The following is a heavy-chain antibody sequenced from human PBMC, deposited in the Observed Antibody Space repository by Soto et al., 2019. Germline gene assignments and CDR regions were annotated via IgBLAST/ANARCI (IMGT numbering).Heavy chain of an antibody. V-gene: IGHV4-39*02. CDR1: WGSIVSLVCC. Sequence: LGTLAVRCTVVWGSIVSLVCCCDMIRQTPGRGLEWIGTIYFSGSAVYNPSLKSRVTMSVDTSEAHFSLNLMSVTAADTAVYYCATRAHDGRCHHYFDNWRQGALVTVSS. J-gene: IGHJ4*02. D-gene: IGHD1-1*01. CDR2: IYFSGSA. CDR3: ATRAHDGRCHHYFDN.